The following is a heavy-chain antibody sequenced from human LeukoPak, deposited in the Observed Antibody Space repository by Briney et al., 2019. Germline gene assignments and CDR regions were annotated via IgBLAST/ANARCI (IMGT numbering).Heavy chain of an antibody. CDR2: MNPNSGNT. D-gene: IGHD5-12*01. Sequence: ASVTVSCKASGYTFTSYDINWVRQATGQGLEWMGWMNPNSGNTGYAQKFQGRVTITRNTSISTAYMELSSLRSEDTAVYYCARGTRGYSGYEYYYYYYMDVWGKGTTVTVSS. J-gene: IGHJ6*03. V-gene: IGHV1-8*03. CDR3: ARGTRGYSGYEYYYYYYMDV. CDR1: GYTFTSYD.